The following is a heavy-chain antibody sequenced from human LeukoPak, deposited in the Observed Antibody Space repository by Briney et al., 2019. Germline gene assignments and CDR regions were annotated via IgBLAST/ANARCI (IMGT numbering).Heavy chain of an antibody. CDR1: GYTLTDYY. Sequence: ASVKVSCKAFGYTLTDYYMHWARQAPGQGLEWMGRINPNSGGTNYAQKFQGRVTMTRDTSISTVYMELSRLRSDDTAVYYCARVGYYESSGYYEYWGQGTLVTVSS. V-gene: IGHV1-2*06. J-gene: IGHJ4*02. D-gene: IGHD3-22*01. CDR3: ARVGYYESSGYYEY. CDR2: INPNSGGT.